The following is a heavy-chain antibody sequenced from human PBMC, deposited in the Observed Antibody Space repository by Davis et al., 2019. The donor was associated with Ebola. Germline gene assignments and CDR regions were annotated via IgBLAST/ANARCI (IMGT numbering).Heavy chain of an antibody. CDR1: GDSFGNYF. V-gene: IGHV4-59*01. CDR2: IYHTGVT. Sequence: ESLKISCSVSGDSFGNYFWNWLRQSPTKELEWIGYIYHTGVTRYNPSLKSRVTISGDTSKNQISLKVNSVTAADTAVYYCAREYGYRGLDVWGPGTTVTVSS. D-gene: IGHD6-13*01. CDR3: AREYGYRGLDV. J-gene: IGHJ6*02.